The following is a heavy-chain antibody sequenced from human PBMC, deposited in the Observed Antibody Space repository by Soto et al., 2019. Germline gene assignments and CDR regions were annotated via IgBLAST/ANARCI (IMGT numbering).Heavy chain of an antibody. V-gene: IGHV3-23*01. CDR3: AAFGSPLY. Sequence: GESLKISCAASGFTFSSYAMSWVRQAPGKGLEWVSAISGSGGSTYYADSVKGRFTISRDNSKNTLYLQMNSLRAEDTAVYYCAAFGSPLYWGQGTLVTVSS. CDR1: GFTFSSYA. D-gene: IGHD3-10*01. CDR2: ISGSGGST. J-gene: IGHJ4*02.